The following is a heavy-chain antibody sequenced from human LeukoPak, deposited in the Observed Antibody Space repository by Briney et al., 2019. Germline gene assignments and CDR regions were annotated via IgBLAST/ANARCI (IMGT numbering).Heavy chain of an antibody. CDR1: GFTFSSYA. Sequence: PGGSLRLPCAASGFTFSSYAMHWVRQAPGKGLERVAVISYDGSNKYYADSVKGRFTISRDNSKNTLYLQMNSLRAEDAAVYYCASETGRPWYYFDYWGQGTLVTVSS. CDR3: ASETGRPWYYFDY. J-gene: IGHJ4*02. D-gene: IGHD7-27*01. CDR2: ISYDGSNK. V-gene: IGHV3-30*01.